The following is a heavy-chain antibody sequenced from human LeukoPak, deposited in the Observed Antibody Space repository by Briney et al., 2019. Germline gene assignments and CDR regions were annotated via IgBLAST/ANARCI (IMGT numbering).Heavy chain of an antibody. J-gene: IGHJ6*03. CDR2: IYTSGST. Sequence: PSETLSLTCTVSGGSISSYYWSWIRQPPGKGLEWIGYIYTSGSTNYNPSLKSRVTTSVDTSKNQFSLKLSSVTAADTAVYYCARLPTYYDFWSGPRLYYYMDVWGKGTTVTVSS. CDR1: GGSISSYY. V-gene: IGHV4-4*09. D-gene: IGHD3-3*01. CDR3: ARLPTYYDFWSGPRLYYYMDV.